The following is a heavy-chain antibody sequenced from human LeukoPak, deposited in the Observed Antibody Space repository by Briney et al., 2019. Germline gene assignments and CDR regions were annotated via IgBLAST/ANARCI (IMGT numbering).Heavy chain of an antibody. CDR1: GFTFSTYA. CDR3: ASTLSIAARNDHYFDY. CDR2: IGSDGKT. Sequence: PGGSLRLSCAASGFTFSTYAMSWVRQAPGKGLEWVSSIGSDGKTHYSESVKGRFAISRDNSKSMLFLQLNSLRAEDTALYYCASTLSIAARNDHYFDYWGQGTLVTVSS. V-gene: IGHV3-23*01. J-gene: IGHJ4*02. D-gene: IGHD6-6*01.